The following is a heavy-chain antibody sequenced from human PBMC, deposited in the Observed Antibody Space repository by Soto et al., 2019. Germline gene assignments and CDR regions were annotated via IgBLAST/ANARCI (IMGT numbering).Heavy chain of an antibody. CDR1: GGSISSYY. D-gene: IGHD6-13*01. Sequence: SETLSLTCTVSGGSISSYYWSWIRQPPGKGLEWIGYIYYSGSTNYNPSLKSRVTISVDTSKNQFSLKLSSVTAADTAVYYCARQNRAAGTGPFDYWGQGTLVTVSS. V-gene: IGHV4-59*08. J-gene: IGHJ4*02. CDR3: ARQNRAAGTGPFDY. CDR2: IYYSGST.